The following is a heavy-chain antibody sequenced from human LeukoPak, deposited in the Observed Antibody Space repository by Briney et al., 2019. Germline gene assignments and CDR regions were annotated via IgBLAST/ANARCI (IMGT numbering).Heavy chain of an antibody. CDR1: GYTFTSYG. D-gene: IGHD6-13*01. CDR3: ARCSSSNQPPLY. CDR2: ISGYNGNT. J-gene: IGHJ4*02. Sequence: GASVKVSCKASGYTFTSYGISWVRRAPGQGLEWMGWISGYNGNTNYAQKLQGRVTMTTDTSTRTAYMELRSLTSDDTAVYYCARCSSSNQPPLYWGQGTLVTVSS. V-gene: IGHV1-18*04.